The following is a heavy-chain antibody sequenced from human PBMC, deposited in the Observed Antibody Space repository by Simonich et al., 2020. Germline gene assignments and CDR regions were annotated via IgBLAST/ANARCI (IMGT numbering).Heavy chain of an antibody. V-gene: IGHV1-2*02. J-gene: IGHJ1*01. Sequence: QVQLVQSGAEVKKPGASVKVSCKASGYTFTVYYMHWVRQAPGQGLEGMGWIKPNTGGTNYAQKFQGRVTMTRDTSISTAYMELSRLRSDDTAVYYCARSHIAAAGTGYFQHWGQGTLVTVSS. D-gene: IGHD6-13*01. CDR3: ARSHIAAAGTGYFQH. CDR2: IKPNTGGT. CDR1: GYTFTVYY.